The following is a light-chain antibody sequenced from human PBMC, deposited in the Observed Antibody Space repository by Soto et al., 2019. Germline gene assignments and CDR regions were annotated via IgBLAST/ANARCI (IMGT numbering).Light chain of an antibody. V-gene: IGKV1-5*01. CDR3: QQYNSYPT. CDR2: DAS. J-gene: IGKJ1*01. Sequence: DIHMTQSPSTLSASVGDRVTITCRASQSISSWLAWYQQKPGKAPKLLIYDASSLEGGVPSRFSGSGSGTEFTLTISSLQPDDFATYYCQQYNSYPTFGQGTKVDIK. CDR1: QSISSW.